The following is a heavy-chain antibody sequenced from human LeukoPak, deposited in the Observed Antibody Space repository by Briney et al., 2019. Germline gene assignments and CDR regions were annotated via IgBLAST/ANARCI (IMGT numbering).Heavy chain of an antibody. CDR2: ISGTGSST. CDR1: GVTYSTYA. V-gene: IGHV3-23*01. D-gene: IGHD3-16*02. CDR3: AKVAYDFVWGTYRPPFDY. J-gene: IGHJ4*02. Sequence: GGSLRLSCAASGVTYSTYAMTWVRQAPGKGLEWVSSISGTGSSTYYADSVKGRFTISRDNSKSTLYLQMSSLRAEDTAVYYCAKVAYDFVWGTYRPPFDYWGQGTLVTVSS.